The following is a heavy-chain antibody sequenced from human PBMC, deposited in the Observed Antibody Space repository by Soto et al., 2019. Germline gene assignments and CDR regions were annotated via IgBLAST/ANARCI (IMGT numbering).Heavy chain of an antibody. V-gene: IGHV5-51*01. Sequence: GESLKISCKGSGYSFTSYCIGWVRQMPGKGLEWMGLIYHGGSDTRYSPSFQGQVTSSADKCISTAYLHWSSLKASAAAMYCCARPYDYGGNGYWGQETLVTVSS. D-gene: IGHD4-17*01. CDR2: IYHGGSDT. CDR3: ARPYDYGGNGY. J-gene: IGHJ4*02. CDR1: GYSFTSYC.